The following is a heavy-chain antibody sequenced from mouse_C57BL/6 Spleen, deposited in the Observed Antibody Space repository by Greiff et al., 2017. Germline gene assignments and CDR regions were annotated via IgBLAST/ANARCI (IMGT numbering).Heavy chain of an antibody. D-gene: IGHD1-2*01. Sequence: VQLQQSGAELVKPGASVKISCKASGYAFSSYWMNWVKQRPGKGLEWIGQIYPGDGDTNYNGKFKGKATLTADKSSSTAYMQLSSLTSEDSAVYFCARWDTTAGEAWFAYWGQGTLVTVSA. J-gene: IGHJ3*01. CDR3: ARWDTTAGEAWFAY. V-gene: IGHV1-80*01. CDR2: IYPGDGDT. CDR1: GYAFSSYW.